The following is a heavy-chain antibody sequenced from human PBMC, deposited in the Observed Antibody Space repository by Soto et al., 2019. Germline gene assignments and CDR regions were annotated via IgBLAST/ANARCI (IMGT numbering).Heavy chain of an antibody. CDR1: GGSFSGYY. CDR2: INHCGSS. J-gene: IGHJ4*02. CDR3: ARDGGSYYDAVDS. V-gene: IGHV4-34*01. Sequence: QVQLQQWGAGLLKPSETLALTCAFYGGSFSGYYLSWIRQPPGKGLEWIGEINHCGSSNYNPSLKSRVTISLDASKRQTPLKVRYVTAADTAVYSCARDGGSYYDAVDSWGQGTQVTVSS. D-gene: IGHD1-26*01.